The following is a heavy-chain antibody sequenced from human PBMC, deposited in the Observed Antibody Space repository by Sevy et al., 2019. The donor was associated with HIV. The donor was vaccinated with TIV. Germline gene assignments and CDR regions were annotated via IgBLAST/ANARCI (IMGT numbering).Heavy chain of an antibody. CDR2: IKQDGSEK. V-gene: IGHV3-7*01. J-gene: IGHJ6*02. Sequence: GGSLRLSCAASGFTFSSYWMSWVRQAPGKGLEWVANIKQDGSEKYYVDSVKGRFTISRDNAKNSLYLQMNSLRAEDTAVYYCARDDRYCSSTSCYGEVPNYYGMDVWGQGTTVTVSS. CDR3: ARDDRYCSSTSCYGEVPNYYGMDV. CDR1: GFTFSSYW. D-gene: IGHD2-2*01.